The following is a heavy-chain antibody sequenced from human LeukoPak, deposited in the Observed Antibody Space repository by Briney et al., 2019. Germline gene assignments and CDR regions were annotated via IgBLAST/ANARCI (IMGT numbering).Heavy chain of an antibody. CDR2: ISYDRSNK. Sequence: GGSVTLSCAASGFTFSSYAMHWVRQAPGKGLEWVAVISYDRSNKYYADSVKGRFTISRDNSKNTLYLQMNSLRAEDTAVYYCARDDEVVAATGTFDYWGQGTLVTVSS. V-gene: IGHV3-30*04. CDR1: GFTFSSYA. J-gene: IGHJ4*02. D-gene: IGHD2-15*01. CDR3: ARDDEVVAATGTFDY.